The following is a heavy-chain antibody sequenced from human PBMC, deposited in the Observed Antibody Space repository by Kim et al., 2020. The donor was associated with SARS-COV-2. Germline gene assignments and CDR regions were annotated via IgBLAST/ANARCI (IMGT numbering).Heavy chain of an antibody. D-gene: IGHD3-22*01. J-gene: IGHJ2*01. CDR3: ARVDYYDSSDYRNYWYFVL. CDR2: ISSSSSYI. CDR1: GFTFSSYS. Sequence: GGSLRLSCVASGFTFSSYSMNWVRQAPGKGLEWVSNISSSSSYIYYADSVKGRFTISRDNAKNSLYLQMNSLRAEDTAVYYCARVDYYDSSDYRNYWYFVLWGRGTLVTVS. V-gene: IGHV3-21*01.